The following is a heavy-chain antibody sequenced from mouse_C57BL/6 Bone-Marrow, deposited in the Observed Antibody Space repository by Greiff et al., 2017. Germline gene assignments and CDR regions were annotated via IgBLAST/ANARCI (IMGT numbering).Heavy chain of an antibody. CDR1: GYTFTSYW. Sequence: VQLQQPGAELVKPGASVTMSCTASGYTFTSYWITWVKQRPGQGLEWIGDIYPGSGSTNYNEKFKSKSTLTVDTSSSTAYMQLSSLTSEDSAVYYCARSRLGDFAYWSQATLVTVSA. CDR3: ARSRLGDFAY. CDR2: IYPGSGST. D-gene: IGHD2-2*01. V-gene: IGHV1-55*01. J-gene: IGHJ3*01.